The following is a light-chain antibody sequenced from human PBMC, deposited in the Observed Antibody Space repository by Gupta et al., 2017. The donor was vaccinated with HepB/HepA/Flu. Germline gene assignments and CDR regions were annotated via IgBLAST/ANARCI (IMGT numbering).Light chain of an antibody. CDR3: QQYGSSPWT. Sequence: IALTQFPGTLSLSPGERATLSCRASQSVSSSYLAWYQQKPGQAPLLIIYGASSRATGISDRFSGSGSGTDFTLTISILEPEDVAVYYCQQYGSSPWTFGQGTKVEIK. CDR1: QSVSSSY. V-gene: IGKV3-20*01. CDR2: GAS. J-gene: IGKJ1*01.